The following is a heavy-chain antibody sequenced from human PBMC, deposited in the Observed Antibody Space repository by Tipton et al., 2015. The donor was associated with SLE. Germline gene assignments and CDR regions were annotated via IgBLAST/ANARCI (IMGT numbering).Heavy chain of an antibody. CDR2: ISADYGNT. D-gene: IGHD3-10*01. CDR3: ARDPPSSYYYGMDV. CDR1: GYTFTSYG. Sequence: QLVQSGAEVKKPGASVKVSCKASGYTFTSYGISWVRQAPGQGLEWMGWISADYGNTNYAQKLQGRVTMTTDTSTSTAYMELRSLRSDDTAVYYCARDPPSSYYYGMDVWGRGATVTVSS. V-gene: IGHV1-18*01. J-gene: IGHJ6*02.